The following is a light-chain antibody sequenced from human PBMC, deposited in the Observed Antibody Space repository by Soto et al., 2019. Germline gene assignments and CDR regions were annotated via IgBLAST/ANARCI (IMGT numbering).Light chain of an antibody. Sequence: QSALPQPASVSGSLGQSITISCTGTTRDIAGYNYISWYQQLPGKAPKLVIYEVTKRPSGVPDRVSASKSGNTASLTVSGLRAEDEADYYCSSYAGSNNFVFGSGTKVTVL. CDR1: TRDIAGYNY. CDR2: EVT. J-gene: IGLJ1*01. V-gene: IGLV2-8*01. CDR3: SSYAGSNNFV.